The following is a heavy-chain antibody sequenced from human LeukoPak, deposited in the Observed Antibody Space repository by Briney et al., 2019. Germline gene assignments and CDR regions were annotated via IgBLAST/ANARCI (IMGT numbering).Heavy chain of an antibody. J-gene: IGHJ4*02. V-gene: IGHV4-34*01. Sequence: SVTLSLTCAVYGGSFSGYYWSWIRQPPGKGLEWIGEINHSGSTNYNPSLKSRVTISVDTSKNQFSLNLSSVTAADTAVYYCASGIVVVPAARAFDYWGQGTLVTVSS. D-gene: IGHD2-2*01. CDR3: ASGIVVVPAARAFDY. CDR1: GGSFSGYY. CDR2: INHSGST.